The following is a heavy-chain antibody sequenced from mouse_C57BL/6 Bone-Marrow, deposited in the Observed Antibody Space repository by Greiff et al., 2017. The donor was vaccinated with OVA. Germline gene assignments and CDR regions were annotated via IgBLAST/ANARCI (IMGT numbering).Heavy chain of an antibody. CDR3: ARPLPYDYGEGRWFAY. Sequence: EVQLVESGAELVKPGASVKLSCTASGFNITDYYMHWVKQRTEQGLEWIGRIDPEDGETKYAPKFPGKATITAHPSSNTAYLQLSILTSEDTAVYYCARPLPYDYGEGRWFAYGGQGTLVTVSA. D-gene: IGHD2-4*01. J-gene: IGHJ3*01. CDR1: GFNITDYY. V-gene: IGHV14-2*01. CDR2: IDPEDGET.